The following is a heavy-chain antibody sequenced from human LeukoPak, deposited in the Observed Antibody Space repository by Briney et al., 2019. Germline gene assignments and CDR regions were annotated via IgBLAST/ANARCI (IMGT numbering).Heavy chain of an antibody. Sequence: PSETLSLTCTVSGGSISSYYWSWIRQPLGKGLEWIGYIYDSGSTKYNPSLKSRVTISVDTPKKQFSLKLTSVTAADTAVYYCARIPPDSYYYYMDVWGKGTTVTVSS. CDR1: GGSISSYY. V-gene: IGHV4-59*01. J-gene: IGHJ6*03. CDR2: IYDSGST. CDR3: ARIPPDSYYYYMDV. D-gene: IGHD2-21*01.